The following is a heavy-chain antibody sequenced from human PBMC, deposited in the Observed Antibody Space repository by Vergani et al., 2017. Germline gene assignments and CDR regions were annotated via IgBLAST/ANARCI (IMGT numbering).Heavy chain of an antibody. CDR3: ARELQEQLATYYYYYGMDV. V-gene: IGHV4-34*01. CDR1: GGSFSGYY. CDR2: INHSGST. J-gene: IGHJ6*02. Sequence: QVQLQQWGAGLLKPSETLSLTCAVYGGSFSGYYWSWIRQPPGKGLEWIGEINHSGSTNYNPSLKSRVTISVDTSKNQFSLKLSSVTAADTAVYYCARELQEQLATYYYYYGMDVGGQGTTVTVSS. D-gene: IGHD6-13*01.